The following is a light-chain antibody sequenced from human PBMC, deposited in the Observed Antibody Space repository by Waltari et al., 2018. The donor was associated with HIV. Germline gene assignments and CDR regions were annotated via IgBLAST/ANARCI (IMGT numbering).Light chain of an antibody. CDR3: QSYDSSLRASV. CDR1: RSNIGAGYF. Sequence: QSALTQPPSVSGAPGQRVTISCTGNRSNIGAGYFVHWYQRLPGTAPKLLVYSDINRPSGVPDRFSGSKSGTSAALVITGLQAEDEADYYCQSYDSSLRASVFGGGTKLTVL. V-gene: IGLV1-40*01. J-gene: IGLJ2*01. CDR2: SDI.